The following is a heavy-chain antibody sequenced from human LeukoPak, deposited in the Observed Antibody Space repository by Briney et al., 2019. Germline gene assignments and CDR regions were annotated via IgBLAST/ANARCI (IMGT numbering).Heavy chain of an antibody. CDR3: AKLAEDIVVVVAATNYFDY. D-gene: IGHD2-15*01. CDR2: ISGSGGST. J-gene: IGHJ4*02. CDR1: GFTFSSYA. V-gene: IGHV3-23*01. Sequence: GGSLRLSCAASGFTFSSYAMSWVRQAPGKGLEWVSGISGSGGSTYYADSAKGRFTISRDNSKNTLYLQMNSLRAEDTAVYYCAKLAEDIVVVVAATNYFDYWGQGTLVTVSS.